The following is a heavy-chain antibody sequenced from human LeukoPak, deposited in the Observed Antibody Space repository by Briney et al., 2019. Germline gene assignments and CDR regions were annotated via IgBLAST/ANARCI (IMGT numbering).Heavy chain of an antibody. CDR1: GGSISSYY. J-gene: IGHJ5*02. CDR2: IYTSGST. CDR3: ASFGSTSPSGWFDP. D-gene: IGHD2-2*01. V-gene: IGHV4-4*09. Sequence: SETLSLTCTVSGGSISSYYWSWIRQPPGKGLEWIGYIYTSGSTNYNPSLKSRVTISVDTSKSQFSLKLSSVTAADTAVYYCASFGSTSPSGWFDPWGQGTLVTVSS.